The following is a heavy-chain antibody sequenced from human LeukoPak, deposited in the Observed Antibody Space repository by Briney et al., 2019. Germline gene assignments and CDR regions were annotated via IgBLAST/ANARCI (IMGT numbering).Heavy chain of an antibody. V-gene: IGHV1-69*05. CDR3: ARDRSSCHDY. CDR1: GGTFSSYA. Sequence: ASVKVSCKASGGTFSSYAISWVRQAPGQGLEWMGGIIPIFGTANYAQKLQGRVTMTTDTSTSTAYMELRSLRSDDTAVYYCARDRSSCHDYWGQGTLVTVSS. J-gene: IGHJ4*02. CDR2: IIPIFGTA. D-gene: IGHD2-2*01.